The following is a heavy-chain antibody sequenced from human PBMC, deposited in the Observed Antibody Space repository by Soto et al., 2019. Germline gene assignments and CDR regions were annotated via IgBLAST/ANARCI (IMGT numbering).Heavy chain of an antibody. CDR3: ARPPDSGYELSYFDY. CDR2: IYYSGST. V-gene: IGHV4-59*08. CDR1: GGSISSYY. Sequence: SETLSLTCTVSGGSISSYYWSWIRQPPGKGLEWIGYIYYSGSTNYNPSLKSRVTISVDTSKNQFSLKLSSVTAADTAVYYCARPPDSGYELSYFDYWGQGTLVTVSS. J-gene: IGHJ4*02. D-gene: IGHD5-12*01.